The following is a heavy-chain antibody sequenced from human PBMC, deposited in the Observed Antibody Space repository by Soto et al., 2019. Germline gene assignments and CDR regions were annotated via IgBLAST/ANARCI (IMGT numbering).Heavy chain of an antibody. Sequence: EVQLLASGGGLVQPGGSLRLSCAASGFPFSSYAMSWVRHVPDKGLEWVSAISFRGDSTYYADSVKGRFTISRDNSKNTLYLQLNSLRAEDTAVYYCARKFSSASFYFDSWGQGTLVTVSS. J-gene: IGHJ4*02. CDR3: ARKFSSASFYFDS. CDR1: GFPFSSYA. CDR2: ISFRGDST. D-gene: IGHD6-6*01. V-gene: IGHV3-23*01.